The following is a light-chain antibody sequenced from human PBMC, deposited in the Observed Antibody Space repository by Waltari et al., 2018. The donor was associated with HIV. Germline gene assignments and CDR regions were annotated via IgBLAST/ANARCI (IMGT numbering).Light chain of an antibody. Sequence: DIQVTQSPSSLSASVGDRVTITCRASQAIDNHLAWYQQKPGNVPKVLIYGASTLQSGVPSRFSGSGSRTDFTLTISNLQPEDIATYYCQKYDTAPITFGQGTRLEIK. CDR2: GAS. CDR1: QAIDNH. J-gene: IGKJ5*01. V-gene: IGKV1-27*01. CDR3: QKYDTAPIT.